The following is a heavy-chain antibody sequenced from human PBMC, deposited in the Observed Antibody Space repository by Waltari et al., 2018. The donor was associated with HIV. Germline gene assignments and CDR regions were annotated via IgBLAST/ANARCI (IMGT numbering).Heavy chain of an antibody. CDR2: VYHKGIT. CDR3: ARGLRIIMILEVIHDAFDI. D-gene: IGHD3-22*01. J-gene: IGHJ3*02. CDR1: GYSIGANYY. V-gene: IGHV4-38-2*02. Sequence: QLQLQESGPGLVKPSETLSLTCTVSGYSIGANYYWGWLRQSPGKGMEWIGSVYHKGITYYNPSLKSRLTISLDTSKNQSSMNLRSMTAADTAMYYCARGLRIIMILEVIHDAFDIWGQGTVVTVSS.